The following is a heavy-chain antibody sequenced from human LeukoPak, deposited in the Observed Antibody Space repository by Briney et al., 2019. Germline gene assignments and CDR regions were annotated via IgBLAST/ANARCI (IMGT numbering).Heavy chain of an antibody. CDR3: ASIWIWFGESLDY. CDR1: GFTFSSYA. D-gene: IGHD3-10*01. CDR2: ISGSGGST. Sequence: PGGSLRLSCAASGFTFSSYAMSWVRQAPGKGLEWVSAISGSGGSTYYADSVKGRFTISRDNSKNTLYLQMNSLRAEDTAVYYCASIWIWFGESLDYWGQGTLVTVSS. J-gene: IGHJ4*02. V-gene: IGHV3-23*01.